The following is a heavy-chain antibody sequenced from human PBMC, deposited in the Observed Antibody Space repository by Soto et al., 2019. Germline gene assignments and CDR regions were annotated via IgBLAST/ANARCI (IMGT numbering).Heavy chain of an antibody. CDR3: AREVGNDYGDYVAPIDP. CDR2: IYYSGST. V-gene: IGHV4-39*02. Sequence: SETLSLTCTVSGGSISSSSYYWGWIRQPPGKGLEWIGSIYYSGSTYYNPSLKSRVTISVDTSKNQFSLKLSSVTAADTAVYYCAREVGNDYGDYVAPIDPWGQGTLVTVSS. D-gene: IGHD4-17*01. J-gene: IGHJ5*02. CDR1: GGSISSSSYY.